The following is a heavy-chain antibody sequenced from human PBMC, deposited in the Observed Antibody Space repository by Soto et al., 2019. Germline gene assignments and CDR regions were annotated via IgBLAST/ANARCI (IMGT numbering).Heavy chain of an antibody. J-gene: IGHJ4*02. V-gene: IGHV4-59*08. CDR2: ISNTGST. Sequence: QVQLQESGPGLVKPSETLSLTCSVSGGSSSSFFWSWIRRPPGKGLEWIGYISNTGSTKDNPALKSRATMSVDRSKNQFSLRLTSVTAADTAVYYCARHVGNGWYGFDYWGQGILVTVSS. CDR1: GGSSSSFF. D-gene: IGHD6-19*01. CDR3: ARHVGNGWYGFDY.